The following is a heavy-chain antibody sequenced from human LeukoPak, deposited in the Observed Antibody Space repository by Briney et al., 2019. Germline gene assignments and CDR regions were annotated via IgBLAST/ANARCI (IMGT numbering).Heavy chain of an antibody. V-gene: IGHV3-11*01. D-gene: IGHD5-12*01. CDR1: GFTFSDYY. J-gene: IGHJ6*03. CDR2: ISSSGSTI. Sequence: GGSLRLSCAASGFTFSDYYMSWIRQAPGKGLEWVSYISSSGSTIYYADSVKGRFTISRDNAKNSLYLQMNSLRAEDTAVYYCARSKGGGYSGYDPYYYYYMDVWGKGTTVTISS. CDR3: ARSKGGGYSGYDPYYYYYMDV.